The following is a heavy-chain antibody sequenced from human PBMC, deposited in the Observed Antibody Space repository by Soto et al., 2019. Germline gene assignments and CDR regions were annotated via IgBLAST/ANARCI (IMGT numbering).Heavy chain of an antibody. D-gene: IGHD2-2*01. V-gene: IGHV4-39*01. J-gene: IGHJ3*02. CDR3: ASPPPGPPATPGVAFDI. CDR2: IYYSGST. CDR1: GGSISSSSYY. Sequence: QLQLQESGPGLVKPSETLSLTCTVSGGSISSSSYYWGWIRQPPGKGLEWIGSIYYSGSTYYNPSLKSRVTISVDTSKNQFSLKLSSVTAADTAVYYCASPPPGPPATPGVAFDIWGQGTMVTVSS.